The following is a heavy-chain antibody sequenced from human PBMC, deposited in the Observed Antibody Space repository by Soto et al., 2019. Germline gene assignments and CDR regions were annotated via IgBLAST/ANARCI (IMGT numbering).Heavy chain of an antibody. V-gene: IGHV1-69*01. J-gene: IGHJ5*02. CDR3: ARDSVRAYYYDSSGYYHNWFDP. D-gene: IGHD3-22*01. CDR2: IIPIFGTA. Sequence: QVQLVQSGAEVKKPGSSVKVSCKASGGTFSSYAISWVRQAPGQGLEWMGGIIPIFGTANYAQKFQGRVTITADESTSTAYIELSSLRSEDTAVYYCARDSVRAYYYDSSGYYHNWFDPWGQGTLVTVSS. CDR1: GGTFSSYA.